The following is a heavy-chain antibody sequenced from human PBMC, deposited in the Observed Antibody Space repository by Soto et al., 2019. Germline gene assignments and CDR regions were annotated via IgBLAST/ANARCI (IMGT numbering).Heavy chain of an antibody. CDR1: GYTFTSYG. V-gene: IGHV1-8*02. CDR3: ARGGVFFFAAPTNPFDY. Sequence: GASVKVSCKASGYTFTSYGISWVRQAPGQGLEWMGWISAYSGNTGYAQKFQGRVTMTRNTSISTAYMELSSLRSEDTAVYYCARGGVFFFAAPTNPFDYWGQGTLVTVSS. J-gene: IGHJ4*02. D-gene: IGHD3-10*01. CDR2: ISAYSGNT.